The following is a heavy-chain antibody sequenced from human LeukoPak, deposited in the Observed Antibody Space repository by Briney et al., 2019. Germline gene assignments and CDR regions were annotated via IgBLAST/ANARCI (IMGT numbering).Heavy chain of an antibody. CDR1: GFTFSSIA. Sequence: PGGSLRLSCSASGFTFSSIAMLWVRQAPGKGLEYVAAISRKGGSTYYADSVKGRFTISRDNSKNTLYLQMSSLRDEDTAVYLCVKDLRSDFMGVLSRYLSYWGQGTLVTVSS. V-gene: IGHV3-64D*09. CDR3: VKDLRSDFMGVLSRYLSY. D-gene: IGHD2/OR15-2a*01. CDR2: ISRKGGST. J-gene: IGHJ4*02.